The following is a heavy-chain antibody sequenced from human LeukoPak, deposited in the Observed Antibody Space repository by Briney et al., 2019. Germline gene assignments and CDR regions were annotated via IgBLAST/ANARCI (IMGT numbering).Heavy chain of an antibody. CDR2: ISGSGGST. CDR1: GFTFSSYG. J-gene: IGHJ4*02. D-gene: IGHD6-13*01. Sequence: PGGSLRLSCAASGFTFSSYGMSWVRQAPGKGLEWVSAISGSGGSTYYADSVKGRFTISRDNAKNSLYLQMNSLRAEDTAVYYCARDSSWYLALDYWGQGTLVTVSS. V-gene: IGHV3-23*01. CDR3: ARDSSWYLALDY.